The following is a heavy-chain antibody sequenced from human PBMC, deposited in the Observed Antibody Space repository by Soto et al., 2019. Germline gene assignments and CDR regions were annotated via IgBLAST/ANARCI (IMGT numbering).Heavy chain of an antibody. V-gene: IGHV3-23*01. D-gene: IGHD3-3*01. CDR1: GFTFSSYA. CDR2: ISGSGGST. Sequence: GGSLRLSCAASGFTFSSYAMSWVRQAPGKXLEWVSAISGSGGSTYYADSVKGRFTISRDNSKNTLYLQMNSLRAEDTAVYYCAKGAPDYDFWSGPVAYYYGMDVWGQGTTVTVSS. J-gene: IGHJ6*02. CDR3: AKGAPDYDFWSGPVAYYYGMDV.